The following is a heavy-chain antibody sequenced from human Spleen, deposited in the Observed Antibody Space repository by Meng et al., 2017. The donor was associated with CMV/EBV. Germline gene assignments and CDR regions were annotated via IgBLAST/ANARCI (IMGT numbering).Heavy chain of an antibody. D-gene: IGHD6-13*01. J-gene: IGHJ4*02. CDR1: GFSISTNY. CDR3: AKAFSSSWYREYYDS. CDR2: IYGGGNS. Sequence: GESLKISCAASGFSISTNYMTWVRQAPGKGLEWVSVIYGGGNSFYADSVAGRFTISRDNSKNTLYLQLNTLRAEDTAVYYCAKAFSSSWYREYYDSWGQGTLVTVSS. V-gene: IGHV3-53*01.